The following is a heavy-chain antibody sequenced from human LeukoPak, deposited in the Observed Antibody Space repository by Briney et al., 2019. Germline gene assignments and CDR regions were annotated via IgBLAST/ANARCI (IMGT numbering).Heavy chain of an antibody. V-gene: IGHV3-7*01. Sequence: GGPLRLPCAVSGFSFSSQWMTWVRQAPGTGLEWVATINSDGSAKYLVDSVKGRFTISRDNAKNLVYLQMSILRAEDTAVYYCADLGTSDCGQGTLVTVSS. D-gene: IGHD1-7*01. CDR1: GFSFSSQW. J-gene: IGHJ4*02. CDR2: INSDGSAK. CDR3: ADLGTSD.